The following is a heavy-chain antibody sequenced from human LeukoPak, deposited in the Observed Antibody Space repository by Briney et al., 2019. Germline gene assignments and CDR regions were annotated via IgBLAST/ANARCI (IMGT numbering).Heavy chain of an antibody. V-gene: IGHV3-30*02. CDR1: GFTFSSYG. D-gene: IGHD5-18*01. J-gene: IGHJ4*02. Sequence: GGSLRLSCAASGFTFSSYGMHWVRQAPDKGLEWVAFTRYDGSDKYYVDSVKGRFAISRDNSKNTLYLQMNSLRAEDTAVYYCAKDRHVWGYSYGETFDYWGQGTLVTVSS. CDR3: AKDRHVWGYSYGETFDY. CDR2: TRYDGSDK.